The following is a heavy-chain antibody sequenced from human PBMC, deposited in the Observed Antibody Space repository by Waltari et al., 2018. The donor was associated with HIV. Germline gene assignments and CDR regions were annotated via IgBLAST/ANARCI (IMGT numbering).Heavy chain of an antibody. V-gene: IGHV3-53*02. J-gene: IGHJ5*02. Sequence: EVQLVQSGGGVVSSAASVGLSCAVSGPLVSDNYMSWIRQAPGKGLEWVAVLYGDGTTYYADSVKGRFVVSRDKAKNMFFLQMDYPRGADSATYFCARGIRYYAPWGQGVLVSVS. CDR1: GPLVSDNY. D-gene: IGHD3-3*01. CDR3: ARGIRYYAP. CDR2: LYGDGTT.